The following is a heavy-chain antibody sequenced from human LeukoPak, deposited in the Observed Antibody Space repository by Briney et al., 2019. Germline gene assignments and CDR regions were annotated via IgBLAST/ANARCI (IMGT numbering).Heavy chain of an antibody. D-gene: IGHD1-26*01. CDR1: GFIFSTSW. V-gene: IGHV3-7*01. J-gene: IGHJ4*02. CDR2: LKYDGSEK. CDR3: AKDRRGSF. Sequence: GGSLGLSCAASGFIFSTSWMSWVRQAPGKGLEWVASLKYDGSEKNYVDSVKGRFTISRDNAQNSLYLQMNSLRAEDTAVYYCAKDRRGSFWGQGTLVTASS.